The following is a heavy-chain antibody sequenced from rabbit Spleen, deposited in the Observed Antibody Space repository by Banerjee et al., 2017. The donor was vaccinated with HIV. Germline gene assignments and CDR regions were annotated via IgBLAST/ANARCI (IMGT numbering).Heavy chain of an antibody. CDR1: GFDFSSYG. Sequence: QQQLVESGGGLVQPGGSLKLSCKASGFDFSSYGMSWVRQAPGKGLEWIGYIDPLFGATYYANWVNGRFSISRENTQNTLYLQLNSLTAADTATYFCVRDQAGDDGYGPYYCYWWGPGTLVT. J-gene: IGHJ4*01. D-gene: IGHD6-1*01. V-gene: IGHV1S47*01. CDR2: IDPLFGAT. CDR3: VRDQAGDDGYGPYYCYW.